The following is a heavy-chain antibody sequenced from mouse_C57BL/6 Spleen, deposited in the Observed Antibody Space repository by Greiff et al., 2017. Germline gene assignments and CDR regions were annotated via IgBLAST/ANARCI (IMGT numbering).Heavy chain of an antibody. CDR2: IDPETGGT. V-gene: IGHV1-15*01. J-gene: IGHJ3*01. Sequence: VQLQESGAELVRPGASVTLSCKASGYTFTDYEMHWVKQTPVHGLEWIGAIDPETGGTAYNQKFKGKAILTADTSSSTAYMELRSLTSEDSAVYYCTKGLTAQATAAWFAYWGQGTLVTVSA. D-gene: IGHD3-2*02. CDR1: GYTFTDYE. CDR3: TKGLTAQATAAWFAY.